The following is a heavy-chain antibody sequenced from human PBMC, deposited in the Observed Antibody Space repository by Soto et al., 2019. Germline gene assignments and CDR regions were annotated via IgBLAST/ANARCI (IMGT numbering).Heavy chain of an antibody. CDR3: AKDPTATDFAGYFDY. CDR1: GFTFSNYD. CDR2: ISYDGSNK. J-gene: IGHJ4*02. D-gene: IGHD2-15*01. Sequence: PGGSLRLSCAASGFTFSNYDIHWVRQAPGKGLEWVSVISYDGSNKFYADSVKGRFTISRDNSKSTLFLQMNSLRGEDTAVYYCAKDPTATDFAGYFDYWGQGTLVTVSS. V-gene: IGHV3-30*18.